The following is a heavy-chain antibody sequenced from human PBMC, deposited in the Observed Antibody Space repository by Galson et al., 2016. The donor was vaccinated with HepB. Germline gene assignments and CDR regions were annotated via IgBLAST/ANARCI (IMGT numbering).Heavy chain of an antibody. D-gene: IGHD3-10*01. J-gene: IGHJ4*02. CDR3: AKERGFYASRSFASYDF. CDR2: IWYDGNKT. CDR1: GFNFRACG. V-gene: IGHV3-33*06. Sequence: SLRLSCAASGFNFRACGMHWLRQAPGRGLEWVALIWYDGNKTYYADSVKGRFTISRDNSKNILYLQMNSLRAEDTAIYYCAKERGFYASRSFASYDFWGQGTLFTVSS.